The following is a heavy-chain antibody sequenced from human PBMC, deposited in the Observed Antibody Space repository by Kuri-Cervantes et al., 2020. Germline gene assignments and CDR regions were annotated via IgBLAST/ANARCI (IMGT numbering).Heavy chain of an antibody. CDR2: IKQDGSEK. J-gene: IGHJ4*02. D-gene: IGHD4-17*01. CDR1: GFTFNNYW. V-gene: IGHV3-7*01. CDR3: AREGDNYGDYEFDY. Sequence: GGSLRLSCAASGFTFNNYWMSWVRQAPGKGLEWVANIKQDGSEKYYVDSVKGRFTISRDNAKNSLYLQMNSLRAEDTAVYYCAREGDNYGDYEFDYWGQGTLVTVSS.